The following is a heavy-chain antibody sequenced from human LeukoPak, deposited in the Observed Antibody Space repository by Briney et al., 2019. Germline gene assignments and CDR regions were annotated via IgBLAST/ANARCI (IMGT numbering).Heavy chain of an antibody. V-gene: IGHV3-15*01. CDR3: ARSSNWYYFDF. D-gene: IGHD4-11*01. CDR1: GFTFSNAW. J-gene: IGHJ4*02. CDR2: IKSKTDGGTT. Sequence: PGGSLRLSCAASGFTFSNAWMSWVRQAPGKGLEWVGRIKSKTDGGTTDYAAPVKGRFTVSRDDSKNSLYLQMNSLKTEDTAVYFCARSSNWYYFDFWGQGTLVTVSS.